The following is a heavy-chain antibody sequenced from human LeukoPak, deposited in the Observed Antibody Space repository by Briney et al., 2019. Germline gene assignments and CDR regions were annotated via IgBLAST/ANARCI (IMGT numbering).Heavy chain of an antibody. J-gene: IGHJ4*02. CDR2: ISSSSSYI. CDR3: ARSHGYSSSYFDY. V-gene: IGHV3-21*01. Sequence: GGSLRLSCAASGFTFSSYGMNWVRQAPGKGLEWVSSISSSSSYIYYADSVKGRFTISRDNAKNSLYLQMNSLRAEDTAVHYCARSHGYSSSYFDYWGQGTLVTVSS. CDR1: GFTFSSYG. D-gene: IGHD6-13*01.